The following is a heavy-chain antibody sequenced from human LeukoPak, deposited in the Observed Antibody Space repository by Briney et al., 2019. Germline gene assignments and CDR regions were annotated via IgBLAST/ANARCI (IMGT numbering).Heavy chain of an antibody. CDR3: ARDLRYSSGWYHDAFDI. V-gene: IGHV1-18*01. CDR2: ISAYNGNT. Sequence: ASVKVSCKASGYTFTSDGISWVRQAPGQGLEWMAWISAYNGNTNYAQKGQGRVTMTTDTSTSTAYMDLRSLRSDDTAVYYCARDLRYSSGWYHDAFDIWGQGTMVTVSS. D-gene: IGHD6-19*01. CDR1: GYTFTSDG. J-gene: IGHJ3*02.